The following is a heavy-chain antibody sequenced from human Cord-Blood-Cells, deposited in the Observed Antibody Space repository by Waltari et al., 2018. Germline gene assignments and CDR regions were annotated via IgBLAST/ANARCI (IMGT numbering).Heavy chain of an antibody. V-gene: IGHV3-23*01. CDR3: AKGGGRDYGDYNDAFDI. D-gene: IGHD4-17*01. CDR1: GFTFSSYA. CDR2: IRGSGGST. Sequence: EVQLLESGGGLVQPGGSLRLSCAASGFTFSSYAMSWVRPAQGKGLEWVSAIRGSGGSTYYADSVKGRFTISRDNSKNTLYLQMNSLRAEDTAVYYCAKGGGRDYGDYNDAFDIWGQGTMVTVSS. J-gene: IGHJ3*02.